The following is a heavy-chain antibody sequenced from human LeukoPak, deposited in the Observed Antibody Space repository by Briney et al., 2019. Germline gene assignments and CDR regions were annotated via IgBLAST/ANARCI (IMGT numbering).Heavy chain of an antibody. Sequence: ASVKVSCKASGYTFTGYYMHWVRQAPGQGLEWMGIINPSGGSTSYAQKFQGRVTMTRDTSTSTVYMELSSLRSEDTAVYYCARAMVRGVILKTSRYYYYMDVWGKGTTVTISS. CDR1: GYTFTGYY. CDR2: INPSGGST. V-gene: IGHV1-46*01. D-gene: IGHD3-10*01. J-gene: IGHJ6*03. CDR3: ARAMVRGVILKTSRYYYYMDV.